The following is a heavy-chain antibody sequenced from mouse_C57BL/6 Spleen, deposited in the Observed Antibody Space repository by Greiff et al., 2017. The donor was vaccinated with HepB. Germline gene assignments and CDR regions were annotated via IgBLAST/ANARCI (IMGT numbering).Heavy chain of an antibody. J-gene: IGHJ3*01. CDR1: GFTFSDYG. CDR3: ARKEGD. V-gene: IGHV5-17*01. Sequence: EVHLVESGGGLVKPGGSLKLSCAASGFTFSDYGMHWVRQAPEKGLEWVAYISSGSSTIYYADTVKGRFTISRDNAKNTLFLQMTSLRSEDTAMYYCARKEGDWGQGTLVTVSA. CDR2: ISSGSSTI.